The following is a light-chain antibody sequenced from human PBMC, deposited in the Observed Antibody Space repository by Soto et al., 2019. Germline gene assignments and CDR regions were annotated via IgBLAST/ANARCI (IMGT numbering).Light chain of an antibody. CDR3: QQFNSFPLT. CDR1: QGISNA. Sequence: AIQLTQSPSSLSASVGDRVTITSRASQGISNALAWYHQKPGKAPKLLIYDASSLDSGVPSRFSGSGSGTDFTLTISSLQPEDFATYYCQQFNSFPLTFGGGTKVEIK. CDR2: DAS. V-gene: IGKV1-13*02. J-gene: IGKJ4*01.